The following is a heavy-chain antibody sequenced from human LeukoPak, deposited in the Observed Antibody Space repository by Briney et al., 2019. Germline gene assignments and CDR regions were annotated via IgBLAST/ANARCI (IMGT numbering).Heavy chain of an antibody. CDR1: GYTLTELS. CDR2: FDPEDGET. Sequence: VSVKVSCKVFGYTLTELSMHWVRQAPGKGLEWMGGFDPEDGETIYAQKFQGRVTMTEDTSTDTAYMELSSLRSEDTAVYYCATGRSRPPGYYGMDVWGQGTTVTVSS. CDR3: ATGRSRPPGYYGMDV. J-gene: IGHJ6*02. V-gene: IGHV1-24*01.